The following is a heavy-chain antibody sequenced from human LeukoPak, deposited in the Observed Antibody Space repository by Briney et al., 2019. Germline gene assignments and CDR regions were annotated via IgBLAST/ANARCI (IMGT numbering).Heavy chain of an antibody. CDR2: INWNGGST. CDR1: GFTFDDYG. V-gene: IGHV3-20*04. Sequence: GGSLRLSCAASGFTFDDYGFSWVRQAPPKGLEWVSGINWNGGSTGYADSVKGRFTISRDNAKNSLYLQMNSLRAEDTALYYCGRVSGRLGYCSGGRCPGGAFDIWGQGKMVTVSS. J-gene: IGHJ3*02. CDR3: GRVSGRLGYCSGGRCPGGAFDI. D-gene: IGHD2-15*01.